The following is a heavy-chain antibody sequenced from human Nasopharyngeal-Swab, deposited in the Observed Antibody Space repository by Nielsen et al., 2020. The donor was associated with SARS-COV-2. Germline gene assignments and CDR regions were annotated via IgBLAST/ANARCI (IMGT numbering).Heavy chain of an antibody. CDR2: INGDGSSL. D-gene: IGHD5/OR15-5a*01. CDR3: ARGRGSSTSTIGY. Sequence: GGSLRLSCAASGFTFSNYRMHWVRQAPGKGLVWVSRINGDGSSLNYADFVKGRFTISTDNAKSTLYLEMNSLRAEDTAVYYCARGRGSSTSTIGYWGQGTLVTVSS. J-gene: IGHJ4*02. V-gene: IGHV3-74*01. CDR1: GFTFSNYR.